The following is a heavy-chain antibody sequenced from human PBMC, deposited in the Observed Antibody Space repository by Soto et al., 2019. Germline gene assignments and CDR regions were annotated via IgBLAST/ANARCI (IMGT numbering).Heavy chain of an antibody. CDR2: IWYDGSNK. CDR3: ARDSCGSYFEPTYYFDY. CDR1: GFTFSSYG. J-gene: IGHJ4*02. Sequence: GGSLRLSCAASGFTFSSYGMHWVRQAPGKGLEWVAVIWYDGSNKYYADSVKGRFTISRDNSKNTLYLQMNSLRAEDTAVYYCARDSCGSYFEPTYYFDYWGQGALVTVSS. D-gene: IGHD1-26*01. V-gene: IGHV3-33*01.